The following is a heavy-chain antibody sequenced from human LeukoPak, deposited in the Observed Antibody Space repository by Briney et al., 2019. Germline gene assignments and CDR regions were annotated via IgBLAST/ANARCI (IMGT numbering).Heavy chain of an antibody. CDR2: INPKSGGT. D-gene: IGHD3-3*01. CDR1: GYIFSGYY. CDR3: ARSTTIFGVLIPSGWFDP. J-gene: IGHJ5*02. V-gene: IGHV1-2*02. Sequence: ASVKVSCKASGYIFSGYYMHWVRQAPGQGLEWMGWINPKSGGTNYAPQFQGRVTMTRDTSIRTAYMELSRLRSDDTAVYYCARSTTIFGVLIPSGWFDPWGQGTLVTVSS.